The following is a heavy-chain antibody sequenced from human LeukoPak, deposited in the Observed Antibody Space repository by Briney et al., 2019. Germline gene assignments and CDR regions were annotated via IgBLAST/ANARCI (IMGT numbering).Heavy chain of an antibody. Sequence: SETLSLTCAVHGGSFSGYYWSWIRQPPGKGLEWIGEINHSGSTNYNPSLKSRVTISVDTSKNQFSLKLSSVTAADTAVYYCARGPLVSPWDYWGQGTLVTASS. J-gene: IGHJ4*02. CDR3: ARGPLVSPWDY. CDR2: INHSGST. D-gene: IGHD6-6*01. CDR1: GGSFSGYY. V-gene: IGHV4-34*01.